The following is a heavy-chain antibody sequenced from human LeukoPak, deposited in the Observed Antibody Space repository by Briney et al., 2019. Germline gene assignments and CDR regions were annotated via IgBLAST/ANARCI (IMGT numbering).Heavy chain of an antibody. CDR2: ISTIGTTI. Sequence: GGSLRLSCAASGFTFSYYWMSWVRQAPGKGLEWISYISTIGTTIHYADSVKGRFAISRDNAKSSLYLQMNSLRDEDTAVYYCARVWQDYSGVDYWGQGTLVTVSS. J-gene: IGHJ4*02. V-gene: IGHV3-48*02. CDR1: GFTFSYYW. D-gene: IGHD2-21*01. CDR3: ARVWQDYSGVDY.